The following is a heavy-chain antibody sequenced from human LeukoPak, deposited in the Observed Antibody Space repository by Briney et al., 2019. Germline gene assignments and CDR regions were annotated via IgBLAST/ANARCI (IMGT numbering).Heavy chain of an antibody. V-gene: IGHV4-4*02. D-gene: IGHD2-2*01. CDR2: IYHTGST. CDR3: ARHCSSTSCYDY. Sequence: SETLSLTCAVSGGSITTGSSWWSWVRQPPGKGLEWIGEIYHTGSTYYNPSLKSRVTISVDTSKNQFSLKLSSVTAADTAVYYCARHCSSTSCYDYWGQGTLVTVSS. J-gene: IGHJ4*02. CDR1: GGSITTGSSW.